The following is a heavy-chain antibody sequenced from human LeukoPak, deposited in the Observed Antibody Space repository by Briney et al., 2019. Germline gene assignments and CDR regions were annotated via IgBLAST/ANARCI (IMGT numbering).Heavy chain of an antibody. Sequence: PSETLSLTCAVSGGSISSSNWWSWVRQPPGKGLEWIGEIYHSGSTNYNPSLKSRVTISVDKSKNQFSLKLSSVTAADTAVYYCARPRYCSSTSCYGGFDYWGQGTLVTVSS. V-gene: IGHV4-4*02. CDR2: IYHSGST. CDR3: ARPRYCSSTSCYGGFDY. CDR1: GGSISSSNW. D-gene: IGHD2-2*01. J-gene: IGHJ4*02.